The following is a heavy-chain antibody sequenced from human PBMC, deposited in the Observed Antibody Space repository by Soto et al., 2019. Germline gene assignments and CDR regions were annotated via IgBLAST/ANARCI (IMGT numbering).Heavy chain of an antibody. CDR3: ARDASVPFYY. J-gene: IGHJ4*02. CDR2: IHSDGSK. V-gene: IGHV3-53*02. CDR1: GFTVSDS. D-gene: IGHD6-19*01. Sequence: EVQLVETGGGLIQPGGSLKLSCSVAGFTVSDSMSWVRQARGKGLECVSFIHSDGSKHYTDSVRGRFTISRDNSKNTLYLQMDRLRVDDTAVYFCARDASVPFYYWGQGTLFTVCS.